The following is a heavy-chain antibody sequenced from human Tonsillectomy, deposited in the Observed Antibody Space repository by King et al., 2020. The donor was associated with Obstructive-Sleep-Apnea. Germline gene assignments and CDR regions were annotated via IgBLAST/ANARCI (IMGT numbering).Heavy chain of an antibody. V-gene: IGHV4-59*01. D-gene: IGHD1-26*01. J-gene: IGHJ4*02. CDR1: GGSISSYY. CDR2: IYYSGST. CDR3: AREVPSGTYRSIDY. Sequence: QLQESGPGLVKPSETLSLTCTVSGGSISSYYWSWIRQPPGKGLEWIGYIYYSGSTNYNPSLKRRVTISVDTSKNQFSLKLSSVTAADTAVYYCAREVPSGTYRSIDYWGQGTLVTVSS.